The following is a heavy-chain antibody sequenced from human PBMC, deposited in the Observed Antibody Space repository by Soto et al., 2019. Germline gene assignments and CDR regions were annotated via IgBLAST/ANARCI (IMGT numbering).Heavy chain of an antibody. CDR3: ASAAVRYFDWLLPGTPDAFDI. V-gene: IGHV1-18*01. J-gene: IGHJ3*02. CDR1: GYTFTSYG. Sequence: GASVKVSCKASGYTFTSYGISWVRQAPGQGLEGMGWISAYNGNTNYAQKLQGRVTMTTDTSTSTAYMELRSLRSDDTAVYYCASAAVRYFDWLLPGTPDAFDIWGQGTMVTVSS. D-gene: IGHD3-9*01. CDR2: ISAYNGNT.